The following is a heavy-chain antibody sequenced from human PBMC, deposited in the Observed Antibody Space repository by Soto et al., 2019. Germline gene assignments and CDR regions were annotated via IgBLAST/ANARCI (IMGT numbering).Heavy chain of an antibody. Sequence: SETLSLTSTVSGGSISNYDWNWIRQPPGKGLEWIGYIYYSGGTNYNPSLKSRVTISVDTSKNQFSLKLSSVTAADTAVYYCARQKGSPTHYYNMDVWGKGTTVTVSS. CDR2: IYYSGGT. CDR3: ARQKGSPTHYYNMDV. CDR1: GGSISNYD. D-gene: IGHD6-13*01. V-gene: IGHV4-59*01. J-gene: IGHJ6*03.